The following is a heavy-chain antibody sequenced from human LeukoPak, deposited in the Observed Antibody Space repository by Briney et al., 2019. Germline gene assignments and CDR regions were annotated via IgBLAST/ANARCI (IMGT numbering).Heavy chain of an antibody. Sequence: GGSLGLSCAASGFTFDDYGMSWVRQAPGKGLEWVSGINWNGGSTGYADSVKGRFTISRDNAKNSLYLQMNSLRAEDTALYYCARLPDFWSGLSHYMDVWGKGTTVTVSS. CDR2: INWNGGST. D-gene: IGHD3-3*01. CDR1: GFTFDDYG. CDR3: ARLPDFWSGLSHYMDV. J-gene: IGHJ6*03. V-gene: IGHV3-20*04.